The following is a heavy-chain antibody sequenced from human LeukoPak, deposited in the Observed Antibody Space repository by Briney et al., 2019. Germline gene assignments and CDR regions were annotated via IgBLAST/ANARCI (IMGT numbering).Heavy chain of an antibody. CDR3: AADWGSRFFDY. CDR1: GFTFSGYS. D-gene: IGHD7-27*01. J-gene: IGHJ4*02. CDR2: ISSSSSYI. Sequence: GGSLRLSCAASGFTFSGYSMNWVRQAPGKGLEWVSSISSSSSYIYYADSVKGRFTISRDNAKNSLYLQMNSLRAEDTAVYYCAADWGSRFFDYWGQGTLVTVSS. V-gene: IGHV3-21*01.